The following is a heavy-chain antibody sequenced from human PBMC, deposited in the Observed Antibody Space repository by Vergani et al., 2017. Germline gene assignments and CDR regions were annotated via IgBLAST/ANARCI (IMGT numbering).Heavy chain of an antibody. Sequence: QVQLQESGPGLVKPSETLSLTCTVSGDSISSYYWSWIRQPPGKGLEWIGYIYYSGSTNYNPSLKSRVTISVDTSKNQFSLKLSSVTAADTAVYYCARGRYYYGSGSPGFYYGMDVWGQGTTVTVSS. V-gene: IGHV4-59*01. J-gene: IGHJ6*02. D-gene: IGHD3-10*01. CDR3: ARGRYYYGSGSPGFYYGMDV. CDR2: IYYSGST. CDR1: GDSISSYY.